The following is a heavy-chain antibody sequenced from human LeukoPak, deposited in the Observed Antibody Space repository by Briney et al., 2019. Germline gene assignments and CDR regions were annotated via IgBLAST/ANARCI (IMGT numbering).Heavy chain of an antibody. CDR3: ARGYSSGWYAFDI. CDR1: GGSISSYY. V-gene: IGHV4-59*01. J-gene: IGHJ3*02. D-gene: IGHD6-19*01. CDR2: ISYSGST. Sequence: SETLSLTCTVSGGSISSYYWSWIRQPPGKGLEWLGYISYSGSTNYNPSLKSRVTISVDTSKNQFSLKLSSVTAADTAVYYCARGYSSGWYAFDIWGQGTMVTVSS.